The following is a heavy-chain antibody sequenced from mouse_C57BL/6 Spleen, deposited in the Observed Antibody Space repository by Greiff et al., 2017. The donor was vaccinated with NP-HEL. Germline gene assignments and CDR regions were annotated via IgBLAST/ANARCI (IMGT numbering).Heavy chain of an antibody. CDR3: ARRGFPDY. CDR1: GYTFTSYD. J-gene: IGHJ2*01. CDR2: IYPRDGST. Sequence: VKLMESGPELVKPGASVKLSCKASGYTFTSYDINWVKQRPGQGLEWIGWIYPRDGSTKYNEKFKGKATLTVDTSSSTAYMELHSLTSEDSAVYFCARRGFPDYWGQGTTLTVSS. V-gene: IGHV1-85*01.